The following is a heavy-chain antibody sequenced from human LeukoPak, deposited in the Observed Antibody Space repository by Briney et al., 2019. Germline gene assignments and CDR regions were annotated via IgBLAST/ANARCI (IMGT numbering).Heavy chain of an antibody. Sequence: SETLSPTCTVSGGSISSSSYYWGWIRQPPGKGLEWIGSIYYSGSTYYNPSLKSRVTISVDTSKNQFSLKLSSVTAADTAVYYCASPRAGNYDILTGYYNMDFDYWGQGTLVTVSS. D-gene: IGHD3-9*01. CDR3: ASPRAGNYDILTGYYNMDFDY. V-gene: IGHV4-39*01. J-gene: IGHJ4*02. CDR1: GGSISSSSYY. CDR2: IYYSGST.